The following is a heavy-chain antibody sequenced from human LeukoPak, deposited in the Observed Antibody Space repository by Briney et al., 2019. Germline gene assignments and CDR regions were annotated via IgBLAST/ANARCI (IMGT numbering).Heavy chain of an antibody. CDR1: GFTFSSYW. J-gene: IGHJ4*02. Sequence: GGFLRLSCAASGFTFSSYWMSWVRQAPGKGLEWVANIKQDGSEKYYVDSVKGRFTISRDNAKNSLYLQMNSLRAEDTAVYYCARAPYYSHVEFYFDYWGQGTLVTVSS. V-gene: IGHV3-7*03. D-gene: IGHD3-22*01. CDR2: IKQDGSEK. CDR3: ARAPYYSHVEFYFDY.